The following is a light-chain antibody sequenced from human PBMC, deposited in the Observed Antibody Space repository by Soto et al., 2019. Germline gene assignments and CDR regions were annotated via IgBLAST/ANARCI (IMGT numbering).Light chain of an antibody. CDR1: RSDVGSYNL. J-gene: IGLJ1*01. CDR3: CSYAGSSIPYV. Sequence: QSALTQPASVSGSPGQSITISCTGTRSDVGSYNLVSWYQQHPGKAPKLMIYEGSKRPSGVSNRFSGSKSGNTASLTISGLQAEDEADYYCCSYAGSSIPYVFGTGTKLTVL. V-gene: IGLV2-23*01. CDR2: EGS.